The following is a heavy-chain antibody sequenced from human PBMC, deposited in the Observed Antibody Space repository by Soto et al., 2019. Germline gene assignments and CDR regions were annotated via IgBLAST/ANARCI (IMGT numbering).Heavy chain of an antibody. CDR1: GYTFTSYG. CDR2: ISAYNGNT. D-gene: IGHD4-17*01. J-gene: IGHJ6*02. CDR3: ARDLYGSPPGLMDV. Sequence: GASVKVSCKASGYTFTSYGISWVRQAPGQGLEWMGWISAYNGNTNYAQKLQGRVTMTTDTSTSTAYMELRSLRSDDTAVYYCARDLYGSPPGLMDVWGQGTTVTVSS. V-gene: IGHV1-18*01.